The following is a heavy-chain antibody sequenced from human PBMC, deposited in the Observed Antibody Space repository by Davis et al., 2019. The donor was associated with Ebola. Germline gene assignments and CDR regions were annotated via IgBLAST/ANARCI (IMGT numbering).Heavy chain of an antibody. Sequence: MPSETLSLTCSVSGGSISSYYWSWIRQPPGKGLEWIGYIYYTGSTNYNPSLKSRVTISVDTSKNQFSLKLSSVTAADTAVYYCARHQGFFVHSSSSASANWFDPWGQGTLVTVSS. CDR2: IYYTGST. CDR1: GGSISSYY. V-gene: IGHV4-59*08. J-gene: IGHJ5*02. D-gene: IGHD6-13*01. CDR3: ARHQGFFVHSSSSASANWFDP.